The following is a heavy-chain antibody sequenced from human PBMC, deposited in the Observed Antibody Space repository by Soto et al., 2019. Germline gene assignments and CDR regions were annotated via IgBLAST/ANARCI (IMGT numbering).Heavy chain of an antibody. CDR2: INAGNGNT. CDR3: ARDKGSSSWYGQGFSGLTKKGSDY. J-gene: IGHJ4*02. Sequence: QVQLVQSGAEVKKPGASVKVSCKASGYTFTSYAMHWVRQAPGQRLEWMGWINAGNGNTKYSQKFQGRVTITRDTSASTAYMELSSLRSEDTAVYYCARDKGSSSWYGQGFSGLTKKGSDYWGQGTLVTVSS. D-gene: IGHD6-13*01. V-gene: IGHV1-3*01. CDR1: GYTFTSYA.